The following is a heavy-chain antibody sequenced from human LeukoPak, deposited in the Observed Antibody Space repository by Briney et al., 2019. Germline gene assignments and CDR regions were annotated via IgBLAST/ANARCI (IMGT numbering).Heavy chain of an antibody. CDR3: ARGPWIQLWLG. Sequence: SVKVSFKASGGTFSRYATSWVRQAPGQGLEWMGGIIPIFGTANYAQKFQGRVTITADESTGTAYMELSSLRSEDTAVYYCARGPWIQLWLGWGQGTLVTVSS. CDR2: IIPIFGTA. J-gene: IGHJ4*02. V-gene: IGHV1-69*13. CDR1: GGTFSRYA. D-gene: IGHD5-18*01.